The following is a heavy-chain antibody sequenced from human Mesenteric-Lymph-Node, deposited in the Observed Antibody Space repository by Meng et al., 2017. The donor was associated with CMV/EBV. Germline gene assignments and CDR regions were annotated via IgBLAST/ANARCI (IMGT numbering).Heavy chain of an antibody. D-gene: IGHD5-24*01. V-gene: IGHV1-69*05. CDR2: IIPIFDLT. Sequence: SVKVSCKASGGTFSSYAFSWVRQAPGQGLEWMGGIIPIFDLTSFAQRFQGRVSISTDESTRTAYMELSSLRSEDTAVYYCARRDTDVYNFDLWGQGTLVTVSS. J-gene: IGHJ4*02. CDR3: ARRDTDVYNFDL. CDR1: GGTFSSYA.